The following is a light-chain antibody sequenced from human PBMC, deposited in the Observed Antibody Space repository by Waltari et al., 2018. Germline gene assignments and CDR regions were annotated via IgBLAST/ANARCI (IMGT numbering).Light chain of an antibody. J-gene: IGLJ1*01. V-gene: IGLV3-21*04. CDR2: YDS. Sequence: SYVLTQPPSVSVAPGETARITCGGDNIGSYSVHWYQQKPGQAPGLVIFYDSDGPSGIPERFSGSNSGNTATLTITRVEAGDEANYYCQVWHAAIDPGVFGTGTEVSVL. CDR1: NIGSYS. CDR3: QVWHAAIDPGV.